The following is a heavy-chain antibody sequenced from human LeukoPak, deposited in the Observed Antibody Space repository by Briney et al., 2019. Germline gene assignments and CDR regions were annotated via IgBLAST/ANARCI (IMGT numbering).Heavy chain of an antibody. CDR2: INPNTGST. Sequence: ASVKVSCKASGYTFIGYYIHWVRQAPGQGLEWMGWINPNTGSTNYAQNFQGWVTMTRDTSISTAYMELPRLTSDDTAVYYCAPGRXAGXSNDAFDIWGQGTEVTVSS. D-gene: IGHD1-26*01. CDR3: APGRXAGXSNDAFDI. V-gene: IGHV1-2*04. CDR1: GYTFIGYY. J-gene: IGHJ3*02.